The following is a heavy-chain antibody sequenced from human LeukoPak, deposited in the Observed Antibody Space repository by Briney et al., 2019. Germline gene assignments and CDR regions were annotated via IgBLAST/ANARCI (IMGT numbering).Heavy chain of an antibody. D-gene: IGHD4-17*01. CDR2: IWSDGTNK. J-gene: IGHJ4*02. CDR3: SKKGQNEDYGKPD. V-gene: IGHV3-30*02. Sequence: GGSLRLSCAASGFSFVSYAMHWVRQTPGKGLEWVAVIWSDGTNKYADSVKGRFTISRDNSKNTVSLQMDSLRADDTAVYYCSKKGQNEDYGKPDWGQGTLVTVSS. CDR1: GFSFVSYA.